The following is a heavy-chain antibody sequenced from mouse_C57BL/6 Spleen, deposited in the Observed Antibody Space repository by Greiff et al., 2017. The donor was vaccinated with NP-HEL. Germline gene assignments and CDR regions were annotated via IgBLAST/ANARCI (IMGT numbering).Heavy chain of an antibody. D-gene: IGHD3-2*02. Sequence: LVESGAELARPGASVKMSCKASGYTFTSYTMHWVKQRPGQGLEWIGYINPSSGYTKYNQKFKDKATLTADKSSSTAYMQLSSLTSEDSAVYYCARSRGDSSGLFDYWGQGTTLTVSS. CDR3: ARSRGDSSGLFDY. CDR1: GYTFTSYT. V-gene: IGHV1-4*01. CDR2: INPSSGYT. J-gene: IGHJ2*01.